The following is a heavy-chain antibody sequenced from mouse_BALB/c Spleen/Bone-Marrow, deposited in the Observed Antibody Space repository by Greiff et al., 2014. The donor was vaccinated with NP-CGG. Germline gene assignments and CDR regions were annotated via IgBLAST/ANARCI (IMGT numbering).Heavy chain of an antibody. CDR1: GYTFTDYA. J-gene: IGHJ4*01. CDR2: ISSYYGDA. Sequence: VQLQQSGAELVRPGVSVKISCKGSGYTFTDYAMHWVKQSHAKSLEWIGVISSYYGDARYNQKFKGKATMTVDKSSSTAYMELARLTSEDSAIYYCASGNYYYAMDYWGQGTSVTVSS. D-gene: IGHD2-1*01. CDR3: ASGNYYYAMDY. V-gene: IGHV1S137*01.